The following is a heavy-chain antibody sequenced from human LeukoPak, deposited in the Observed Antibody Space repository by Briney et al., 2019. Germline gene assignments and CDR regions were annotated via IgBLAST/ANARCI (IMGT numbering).Heavy chain of an antibody. CDR2: ISGSGSA. CDR3: AKPKYSSGWYRFYFDY. J-gene: IGHJ4*02. Sequence: GGSLRLSCAASGFTLSSYAMNWVRQAPGKGLEWVSGISGSGSAYYADSVKGRFSISRDKSKNTVYLQMDSLRAEDTAVYYCAKPKYSSGWYRFYFDYWGQGTLVTVSS. V-gene: IGHV3-23*01. D-gene: IGHD6-19*01. CDR1: GFTLSSYA.